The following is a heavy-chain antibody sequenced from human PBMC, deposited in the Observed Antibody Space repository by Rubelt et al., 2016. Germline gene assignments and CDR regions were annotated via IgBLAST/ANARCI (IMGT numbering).Heavy chain of an antibody. V-gene: IGHV1-18*01. CDR1: GYTFTSYG. CDR3: ARERDDYGDY. Sequence: QVQLVQSGAEVKKPGASVKVSCKASGYTFTSYGISWVRQAPGQGLEWMGWISAYNGNTNYAQKIHGRVTMTTATSRRSGYMELGSRGSDGTAVYYWARERDDYGDYWGQGTLVTVSS. J-gene: IGHJ4*02. D-gene: IGHD5-24*01. CDR2: ISAYNGNT.